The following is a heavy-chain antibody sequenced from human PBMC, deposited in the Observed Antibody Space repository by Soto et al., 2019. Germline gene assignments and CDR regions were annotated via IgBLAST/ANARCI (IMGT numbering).Heavy chain of an antibody. CDR3: AREIWSGYSLQYNWFDP. CDR1: GGSISSYY. CDR2: IYYSGST. J-gene: IGHJ5*02. V-gene: IGHV4-59*01. D-gene: IGHD3-3*01. Sequence: SETLSLTCTVSGGSISSYYWSWIRQPPGKGLEWMGYIYYSGSTNYNPSLKSRVTISVDTSKNQFSLKLSSVTAADTAVYYCAREIWSGYSLQYNWFDPWGQGTLVTVS.